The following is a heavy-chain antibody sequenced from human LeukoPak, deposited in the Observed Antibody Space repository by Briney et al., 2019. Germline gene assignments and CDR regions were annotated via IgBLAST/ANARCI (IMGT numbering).Heavy chain of an antibody. V-gene: IGHV1-8*01. D-gene: IGHD3-22*01. J-gene: IGHJ5*02. CDR3: ARLYSRRIVVAITTSSRWFDP. CDR2: MNPNSGNT. CDR1: GYTFTSYD. Sequence: ASVKVSCKASGYTFTSYDINWVRQATGQGLEWMGWMNPNSGNTGYAQKFQGRVTMTRNTSISTAYMELSSMRSEDTAVYYCARLYSRRIVVAITTSSRWFDPWGQGTLVTVSS.